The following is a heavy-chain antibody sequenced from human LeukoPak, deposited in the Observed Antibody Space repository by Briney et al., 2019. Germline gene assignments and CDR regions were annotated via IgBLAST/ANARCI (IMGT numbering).Heavy chain of an antibody. CDR1: GGSIGSSSYY. D-gene: IGHD3-10*01. Sequence: SETLSLTCTVSGGSIGSSSYYWGWIRQPPGKGLEWIGSVYYSGSTYYKPSLKSRVTTSVDTSKNQISLNLSSVTAADTAVYYCARHHHYGSGSFSYWGQGTLVTVSS. CDR3: ARHHHYGSGSFSY. V-gene: IGHV4-39*01. CDR2: VYYSGST. J-gene: IGHJ4*02.